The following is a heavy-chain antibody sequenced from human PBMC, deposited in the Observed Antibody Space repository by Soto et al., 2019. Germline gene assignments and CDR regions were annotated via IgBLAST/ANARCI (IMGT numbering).Heavy chain of an antibody. CDR3: ARGNPFNYAGFDV. Sequence: GASVKVSCKASGYTFSDFDINWLRQASGQGPEWMGWMNAKSGDTFFAQRFQGKFNMTWDTSLSTAYMEVDSLTSDDTAMYYCARGNPFNYAGFDVWGQGTTVTVS. V-gene: IGHV1-8*01. CDR2: MNAKSGDT. CDR1: GYTFSDFD. D-gene: IGHD3-16*01. J-gene: IGHJ6*02.